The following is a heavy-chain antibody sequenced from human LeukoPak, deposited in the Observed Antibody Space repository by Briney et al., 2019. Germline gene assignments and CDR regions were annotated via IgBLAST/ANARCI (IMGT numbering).Heavy chain of an antibody. CDR2: INPNSGGT. Sequence: ASVKVSCKASGYTFTGYYMHWVRRAPGQGLEWMGWINPNSGGTNYTQKFQGRVTITRNTSISTAYMELSSLRSEDTAVYYCARSGYSYGYDLYYYYYMDVWGKGTTVTVSS. J-gene: IGHJ6*03. CDR1: GYTFTGYY. CDR3: ARSGYSYGYDLYYYYYMDV. V-gene: IGHV1-2*02. D-gene: IGHD5-18*01.